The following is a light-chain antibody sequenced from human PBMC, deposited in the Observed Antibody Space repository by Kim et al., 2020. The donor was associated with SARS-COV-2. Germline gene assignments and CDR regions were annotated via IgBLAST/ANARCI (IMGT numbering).Light chain of an antibody. Sequence: EIVMTQSPATLSVSPGERATLSCRASQSVSSNLAWYQQKFGQAPRLLIYVASTRATGIPARFSGSGSGTEFTLTISSLQSEDFAVYYCQQYNNWTYTFGQGTKLEI. V-gene: IGKV3-15*01. J-gene: IGKJ2*01. CDR1: QSVSSN. CDR3: QQYNNWTYT. CDR2: VAS.